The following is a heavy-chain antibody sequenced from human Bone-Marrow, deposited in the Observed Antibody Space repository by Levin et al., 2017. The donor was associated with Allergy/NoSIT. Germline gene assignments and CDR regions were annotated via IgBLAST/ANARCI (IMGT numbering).Heavy chain of an antibody. Sequence: GESLKISCAASGFTFDDYGMSWVRQVPGKGLEWVSGVNWNGGRIGYADSVKGRFTISRDNAKNSLFLQMNSLRPEDTALYFCARGGGGSGSYYQRSDHWGQGTLVAVSS. J-gene: IGHJ4*02. CDR1: GFTFDDYG. V-gene: IGHV3-20*04. CDR3: ARGGGGSGSYYQRSDH. D-gene: IGHD3-10*01. CDR2: VNWNGGRI.